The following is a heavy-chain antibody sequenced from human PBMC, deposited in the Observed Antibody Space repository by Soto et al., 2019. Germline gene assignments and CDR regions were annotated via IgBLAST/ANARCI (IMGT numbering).Heavy chain of an antibody. CDR2: IIPIFGTA. D-gene: IGHD3-22*01. V-gene: IGHV1-69*12. J-gene: IGHJ4*02. Sequence: QVQLVQSGAEVKKPGSSVKVSCKASGGTFSSYAISWVRQAPGQGLEWMGGIIPIFGTANYAQKFQGRVTITADESTSTADMELSSVSSEDTAVYYCAREEGPNSSGYHTFDYWGQGTLVTVSS. CDR3: AREEGPNSSGYHTFDY. CDR1: GGTFSSYA.